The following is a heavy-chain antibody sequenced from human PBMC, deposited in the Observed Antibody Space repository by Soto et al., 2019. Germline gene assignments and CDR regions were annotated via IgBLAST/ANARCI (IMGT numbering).Heavy chain of an antibody. CDR2: ISGSGGFI. CDR3: ASPTTEIDY. Sequence: PGGSLRLSCAASGFIFNSYGMSWVRQAPGMGLEWVSTISGSGGFIYYADSVKGRFTISRDNSKNMVFLQMNSLRPEDTAVYYCASPTTEIDYWGQGTLVTVSS. J-gene: IGHJ4*02. V-gene: IGHV3-23*01. D-gene: IGHD4-17*01. CDR1: GFIFNSYG.